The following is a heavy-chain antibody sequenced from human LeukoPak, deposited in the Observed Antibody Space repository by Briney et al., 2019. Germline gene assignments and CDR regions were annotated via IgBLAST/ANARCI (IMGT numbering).Heavy chain of an antibody. D-gene: IGHD6-19*01. CDR3: ARDGFMAVAAIFDY. V-gene: IGHV1-18*01. CDR1: GYTFTSYG. Sequence: GASVKVSCKASGYTFTSYGISWVRQAPGQGLEWMGWISAYNGNTNYAKKLQGRVTMTTDTSTSTAYMELRSLRSDDTAVYYCARDGFMAVAAIFDYWGQGTLVTVSS. CDR2: ISAYNGNT. J-gene: IGHJ4*02.